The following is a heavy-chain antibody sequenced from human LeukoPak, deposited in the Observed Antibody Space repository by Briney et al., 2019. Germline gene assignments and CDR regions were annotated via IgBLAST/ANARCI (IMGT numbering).Heavy chain of an antibody. Sequence: SETLSLTCTVSGGSVSSGSYYWSWIRQPPGKGLEWIGYIYYSGSTNYNPSLKSRVTISVDTSKNQFSLKLSSVTAADTAVYYCARQNYDILTGYRNWFDPWGQGTLVTVSS. CDR1: GGSVSSGSYY. D-gene: IGHD3-9*01. J-gene: IGHJ5*02. CDR2: IYYSGST. V-gene: IGHV4-61*01. CDR3: ARQNYDILTGYRNWFDP.